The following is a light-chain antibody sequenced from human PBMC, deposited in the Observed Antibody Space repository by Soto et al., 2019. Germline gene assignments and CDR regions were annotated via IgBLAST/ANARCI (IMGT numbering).Light chain of an antibody. V-gene: IGKV3-20*01. CDR3: QQYGSSPWT. CDR2: GAS. CDR1: QSVNSIY. Sequence: EIVLTQSPGTLSLSPGGRATLSCRASQSVNSIYLAWYQQKPGQAPRPLISGASSRATGIPDRFSGSGSATDFTLTISRLEPEDFAVYYCQQYGSSPWTFGQGTKVDIK. J-gene: IGKJ1*01.